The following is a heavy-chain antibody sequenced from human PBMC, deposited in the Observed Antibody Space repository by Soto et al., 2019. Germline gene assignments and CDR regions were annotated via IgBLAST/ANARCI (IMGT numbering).Heavy chain of an antibody. CDR1: GVSVSSGSYY. CDR3: ARDFGSGWHDAFDI. CDR2: IYYSGST. D-gene: IGHD3-3*01. J-gene: IGHJ3*02. Sequence: ASETLSLTCTVSGVSVSSGSYYWSWIRQPPGKGLEWIGYIYYSGSTNYNPSLKSRVTISVGTSKNQFSLKLSSVTAADTAVYYCARDFGSGWHDAFDIWGQGTMVTVSS. V-gene: IGHV4-61*01.